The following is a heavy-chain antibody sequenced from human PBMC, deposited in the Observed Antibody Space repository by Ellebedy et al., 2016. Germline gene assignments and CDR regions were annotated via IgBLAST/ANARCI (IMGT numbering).Heavy chain of an antibody. Sequence: GGSLRLXXAASGFIFSRYDIQWVRQAPGKGLEWVAIISRDGSNEHYTDSVKGRFTISRDNSKFRVYLQMNSLIVDDTAVYYCARVRATDLYKNQDMDVWGQGTTVTVSS. CDR2: ISRDGSNE. CDR1: GFIFSRYD. J-gene: IGHJ6*02. CDR3: ARVRATDLYKNQDMDV. V-gene: IGHV3-30*03. D-gene: IGHD1-14*01.